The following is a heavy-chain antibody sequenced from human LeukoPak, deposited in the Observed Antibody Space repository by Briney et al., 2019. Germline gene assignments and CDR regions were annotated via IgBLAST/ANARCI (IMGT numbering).Heavy chain of an antibody. CDR3: ARAGYITMVRGVHTYFDY. D-gene: IGHD3-10*01. J-gene: IGHJ4*02. V-gene: IGHV3-30*03. CDR1: GFTFSTYG. CDR2: ISYDGSNK. Sequence: GGSLRLSCAASGFTFSTYGMHWVRQAPGKGLEWVAVISYDGSNKYYADSVKGRFTISRDNSKNSLYLQMNSLRAEDTAVYYCARAGYITMVRGVHTYFDYWGQGTLVTVSS.